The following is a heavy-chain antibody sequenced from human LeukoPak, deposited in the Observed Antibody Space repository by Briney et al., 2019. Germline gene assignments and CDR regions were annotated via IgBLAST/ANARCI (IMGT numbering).Heavy chain of an antibody. D-gene: IGHD1-26*01. CDR2: IKSDGGKT. CDR3: ATWAFYHGLDV. Sequence: GGSLRLSCAASGFTFHAFEMHWVRQAPGKGLEWVSLIKSDGGKTDYADSVRGRFTISRDNGKNSLYLQMNSLRSEDTALYYCATWAFYHGLDVWGQWTTVTVSS. CDR1: GFTFHAFE. V-gene: IGHV3-43*02. J-gene: IGHJ6*02.